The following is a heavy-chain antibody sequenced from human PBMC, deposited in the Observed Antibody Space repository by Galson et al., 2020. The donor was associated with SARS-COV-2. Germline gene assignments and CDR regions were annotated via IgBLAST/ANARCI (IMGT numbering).Heavy chain of an antibody. CDR1: GGSISSSSYY. V-gene: IGHV4-39*07. CDR3: AGEVVGASKYYYYYGMDV. J-gene: IGHJ6*04. D-gene: IGHD1-26*01. Sequence: ASETLSLTCTVSGGSISSSSYYWGWIRQPPGKWLEWIGSIYYSGSTYYNPSLKSRVTISVDTSKNQFSLKLSSVTAADTAVYYCAGEVVGASKYYYYYGMDVWGKGTTVTVSS. CDR2: IYYSGST.